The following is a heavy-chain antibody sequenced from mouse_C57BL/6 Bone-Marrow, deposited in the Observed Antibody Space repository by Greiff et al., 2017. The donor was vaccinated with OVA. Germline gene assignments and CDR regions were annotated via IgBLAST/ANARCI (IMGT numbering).Heavy chain of an antibody. CDR3: ARDGGYYYFDD. V-gene: IGHV1-82*01. CDR2: IYPGDGDT. J-gene: IGHJ2*01. CDR1: GYAFSSSW. D-gene: IGHD2-3*01. Sequence: QVQLQQSGPELVKPGASVKISCKASGYAFSSSWMNWVKQRPGKCLEWLGRIYPGDGDTNYNGKFKGKATLTADQSSSTAYMQLSSLTSEDSAVYCCARDGGYYYFDDWGQGTTLTVSS.